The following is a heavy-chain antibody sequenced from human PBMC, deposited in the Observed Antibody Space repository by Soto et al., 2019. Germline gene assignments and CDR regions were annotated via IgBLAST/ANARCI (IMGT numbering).Heavy chain of an antibody. V-gene: IGHV4-31*03. Sequence: SETLSLTCTVSSGSINSGGYSWSWIRQHPRKGLEWIGYIHYTGSTNYNPSLKSRVTISRDTYKNQFSLKLSSLTAADTAVYYCATHQYYHGSGPFDCWGQGTLVTVS. D-gene: IGHD3-22*01. CDR2: IHYTGST. CDR1: SGSINSGGYS. J-gene: IGHJ4*02. CDR3: ATHQYYHGSGPFDC.